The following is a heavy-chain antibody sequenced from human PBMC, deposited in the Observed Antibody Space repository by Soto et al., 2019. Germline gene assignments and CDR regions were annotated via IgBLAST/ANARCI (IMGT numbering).Heavy chain of an antibody. CDR2: IWYDGGNK. V-gene: IGHV3-33*01. J-gene: IGHJ4*02. CDR1: GFNFSSYV. Sequence: QVQLVESGGGVVQPGRSLRLSCAASGFNFSSYVMHWVRQAPGKGLEWVAVIWYDGGNKYYADSVKGRFTISRDNSKNTLYLQMNSLRSEDTAVYYCARDGQLLPRDGLRSSYYFDYWGQGTLVTVSS. CDR3: ARDGQLLPRDGLRSSYYFDY. D-gene: IGHD6-19*01.